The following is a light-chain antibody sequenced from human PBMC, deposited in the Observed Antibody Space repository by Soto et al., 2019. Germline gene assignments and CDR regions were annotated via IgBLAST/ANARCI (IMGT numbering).Light chain of an antibody. CDR2: AAS. V-gene: IGKV1-39*01. CDR1: QSISNH. CDR3: QQSYSSPPT. J-gene: IGKJ1*01. Sequence: DIQMTQSPSSLSASVADRVIITCRASQSISNHLNWYQQKPGKAPKLLIFAASSLQSGVPSRFSGSRSGPDLTLTISSLQPEDFATYYCQQSYSSPPTFGQGTKVEIK.